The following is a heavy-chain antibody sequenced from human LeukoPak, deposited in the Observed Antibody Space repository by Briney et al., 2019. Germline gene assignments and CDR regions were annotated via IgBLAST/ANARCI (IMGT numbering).Heavy chain of an antibody. V-gene: IGHV1-3*01. CDR1: GYTFTSYA. CDR2: INAGNGNT. Sequence: ASVKVSCKASGYTFTSYAMHWVRQAPGQRLEWMGWINAGNGNTKYSQKFQGRVTMTRDTSTSIVYMELSSLRSEDTAVYYCARGYCSGGTCPDGMDVWGQGTTVTVSS. D-gene: IGHD2-15*01. CDR3: ARGYCSGGTCPDGMDV. J-gene: IGHJ6*02.